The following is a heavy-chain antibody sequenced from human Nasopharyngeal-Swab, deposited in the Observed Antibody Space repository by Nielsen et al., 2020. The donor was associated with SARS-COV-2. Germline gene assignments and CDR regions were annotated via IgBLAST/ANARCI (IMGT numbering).Heavy chain of an antibody. Sequence: GESLKISCAASGFIFSASAIHWVRQASGEGLEWVGRIGDKDHNYATTYGASVQGRFTISRDDSKNTAFLQMDGLKTEDTALYYCTTDFYFDYWGQGALVTVSS. J-gene: IGHJ4*02. V-gene: IGHV3-73*01. CDR1: GFIFSASA. CDR2: IGDKDHNYAT. CDR3: TTDFYFDY.